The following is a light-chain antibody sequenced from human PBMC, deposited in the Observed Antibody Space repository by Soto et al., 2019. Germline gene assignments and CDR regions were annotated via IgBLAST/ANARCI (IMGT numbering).Light chain of an antibody. V-gene: IGKV3-11*01. J-gene: IGKJ5*01. CDR1: QSVSSY. CDR2: DAS. CDR3: QQRSNWPPIT. Sequence: ESVLTQYKATLSFSPGERATLSCRASQSVSSYLAWYQQKPGQAPRLLIYDASNRATGIPARFSGSGSGTDFTLTISSLEPEDFAVYYCQQRSNWPPITFGQGTRLEI.